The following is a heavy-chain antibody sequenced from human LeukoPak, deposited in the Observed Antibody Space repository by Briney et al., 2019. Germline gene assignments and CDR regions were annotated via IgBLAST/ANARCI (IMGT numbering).Heavy chain of an antibody. CDR3: ARDRIKSGSYYFDY. CDR1: AFTFSDYS. J-gene: IGHJ4*02. D-gene: IGHD1-26*01. Sequence: GGSLRLSCAASAFTFSDYSMNWVRQAPGKGPEWVSYISGRSSTIYYADSVKGRFTISRDNAKNSMYLQMNSLRAEDTAVYYCARDRIKSGSYYFDYWGQGTLVTVSS. V-gene: IGHV3-48*01. CDR2: ISGRSSTI.